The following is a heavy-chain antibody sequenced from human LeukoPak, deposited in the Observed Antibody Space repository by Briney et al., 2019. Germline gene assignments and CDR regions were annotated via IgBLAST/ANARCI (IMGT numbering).Heavy chain of an antibody. Sequence: RASVKVSCKASGYTFTSYDINWVRQATGQGLEWMGWMNPNSGNTGYAQKFQGRVTITRNTSISTAYMELSSLRSEDTAVYYCARAGYDSSGYYFGAGDYWGQGTLVTVSS. V-gene: IGHV1-8*03. J-gene: IGHJ4*02. CDR3: ARAGYDSSGYYFGAGDY. D-gene: IGHD3-22*01. CDR2: MNPNSGNT. CDR1: GYTFTSYD.